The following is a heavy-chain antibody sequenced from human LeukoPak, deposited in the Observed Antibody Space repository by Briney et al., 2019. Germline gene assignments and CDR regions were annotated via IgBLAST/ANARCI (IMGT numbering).Heavy chain of an antibody. J-gene: IGHJ4*02. CDR2: IYYSGST. D-gene: IGHD2-2*01. Sequence: SETLSLTCTVSGGSISSSSYYWGWIRQPPGKGLEWIGSIYYSGSTYYNPSLKSRVTISVDTSKNRFSLKLSSVTAAATAVYSCASAPPPYCSSTSCYLQTASNFDYWGQGTLVTVYS. V-gene: IGHV4-39*01. CDR1: GGSISSSSYY. CDR3: ASAPPPYCSSTSCYLQTASNFDY.